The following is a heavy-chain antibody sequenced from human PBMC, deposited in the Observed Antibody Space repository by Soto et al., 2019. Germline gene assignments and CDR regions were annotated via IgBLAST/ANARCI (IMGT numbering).Heavy chain of an antibody. Sequence: GGSLRLSCAASGFTFSSYWMHWVRQAPGKGLVWVSRINSDGSSTSYADSEKDRFTISRDNAKNTLYLQMNSLRAEDTAVYYCARDPEYVAAAGFLDYWGQGTLVTVSS. CDR1: GFTFSSYW. D-gene: IGHD6-13*01. CDR3: ARDPEYVAAAGFLDY. J-gene: IGHJ4*02. CDR2: INSDGSST. V-gene: IGHV3-74*01.